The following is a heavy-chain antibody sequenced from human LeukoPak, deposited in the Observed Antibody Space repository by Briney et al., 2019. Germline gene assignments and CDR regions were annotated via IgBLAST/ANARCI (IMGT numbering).Heavy chain of an antibody. J-gene: IGHJ3*01. CDR1: GFTFNNYG. D-gene: IGHD3-16*01. Sequence: PGGSLRLSCAASGFTFNNYGMHWVRQAPGRGLEWVALLWYDGTNENYADSVKGRFTISRDNSKNTMYLQMNNLRAEDTAVYYCARGGTPNAFDLWGQGTMVTVSS. CDR2: LWYDGTNE. CDR3: ARGGTPNAFDL. V-gene: IGHV3-33*01.